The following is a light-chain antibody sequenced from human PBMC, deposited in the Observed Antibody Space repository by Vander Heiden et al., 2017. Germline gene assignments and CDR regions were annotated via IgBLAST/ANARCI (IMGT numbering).Light chain of an antibody. Sequence: DIQMTQSPASLSASVGDRVTITCQASQDISNHLNWYHPSRFSGSGSGTDFTFTISSLQPEDIATYYCQQYQHQITFGQGTRLEIK. CDR3: QQYQHQIT. J-gene: IGKJ5*01. V-gene: IGKV1-33*01. CDR1: QDISN.